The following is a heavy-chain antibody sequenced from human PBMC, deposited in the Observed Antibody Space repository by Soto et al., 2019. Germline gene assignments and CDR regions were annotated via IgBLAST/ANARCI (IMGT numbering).Heavy chain of an antibody. J-gene: IGHJ4*02. D-gene: IGHD3-22*01. CDR1: GSTFSRYA. Sequence: GGSLRLSCAASGSTFSRYAMNWVRQAPGKGLEWVSGISASGGSTYYADSVKGRFTISRDNSKNTLYLQMNSLRAEDTAVYYCAKDQYYYDSSGFPPYWGQGTLVTVSS. CDR2: ISASGGST. V-gene: IGHV3-23*01. CDR3: AKDQYYYDSSGFPPY.